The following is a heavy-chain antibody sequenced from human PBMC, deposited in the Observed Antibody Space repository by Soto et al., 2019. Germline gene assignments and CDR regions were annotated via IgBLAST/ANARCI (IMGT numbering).Heavy chain of an antibody. Sequence: QVQLVQSGAEVKKPGASVKVSCKASGYTFTSYGISWVRQAPGQGLEWMGWISAYNGNTKYAQKFQGRVTMTTDTSTRTAYMEVRSLRSDDTAVYYCARDLGGSYYAPVDYWGQGTLVTVSS. CDR1: GYTFTSYG. J-gene: IGHJ4*02. CDR2: ISAYNGNT. D-gene: IGHD1-26*01. V-gene: IGHV1-18*01. CDR3: ARDLGGSYYAPVDY.